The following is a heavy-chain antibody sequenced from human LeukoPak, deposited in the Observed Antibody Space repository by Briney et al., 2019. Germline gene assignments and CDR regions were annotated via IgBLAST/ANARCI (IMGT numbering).Heavy chain of an antibody. CDR2: ISGSGETT. CDR1: GFTFSSFH. J-gene: IGHJ4*02. V-gene: IGHV3-23*01. CDR3: AKDFKGLTIVAAGSFDY. D-gene: IGHD6-13*01. Sequence: GGSLRLSCEASGFTFSSFHMSWVRQAPGKGLEWVSAISGSGETTYYADSVKGRFTVSRDNSKNTLYVRMDSLRAEDTAVYYCAKDFKGLTIVAAGSFDYWGQGTLVTVSS.